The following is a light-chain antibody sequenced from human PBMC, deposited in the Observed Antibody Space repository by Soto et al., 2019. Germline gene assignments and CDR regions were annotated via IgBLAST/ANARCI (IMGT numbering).Light chain of an antibody. V-gene: IGKV1-5*01. Sequence: DIQMTQSPSTLSASVGGRVTITCRASQSVGTWVAWYRQKPGKAPKLLIYGASNLESGVPSRFSGSGSGTEFTLTITTLQPDDFATYFCQLYNRNTWSFGPGTEVDI. J-gene: IGKJ1*01. CDR1: QSVGTW. CDR3: QLYNRNTWS. CDR2: GAS.